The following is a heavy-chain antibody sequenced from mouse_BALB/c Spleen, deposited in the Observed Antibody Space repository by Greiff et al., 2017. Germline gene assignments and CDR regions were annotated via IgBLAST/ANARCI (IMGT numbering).Heavy chain of an antibody. D-gene: IGHD5-1-1*01. CDR3: ARGIPGFAY. CDR1: GYTFTDYN. J-gene: IGHJ3*01. CDR2: IYPYNGGT. Sequence: EVQLQQSGPELVKPGASVKISCKASGYTFTDYNMHWVKQSHGKSLEWIGYIYPYNGGTGYNQKFKSKATLTVDNSSSTAYMELRSLTSEDSAVYYCARGIPGFAYWGQGTLGTVSA. V-gene: IGHV1S29*02.